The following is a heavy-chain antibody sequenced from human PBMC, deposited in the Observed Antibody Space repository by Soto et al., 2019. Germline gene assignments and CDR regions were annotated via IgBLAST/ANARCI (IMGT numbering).Heavy chain of an antibody. CDR3: AADPGGPITIFGVVYYYYGMDV. V-gene: IGHV1-58*01. CDR1: GFTFTSSA. Sequence: SVKVSCKASGFTFTSSAVQWVRQARGQRLEWIGWIAVGSGNTNYAQKFQERVTITRDMSTSTAYMELSSLRSEDTAVYYCAADPGGPITIFGVVYYYYGMDVWGQGTTVTVSS. D-gene: IGHD3-3*01. J-gene: IGHJ6*02. CDR2: IAVGSGNT.